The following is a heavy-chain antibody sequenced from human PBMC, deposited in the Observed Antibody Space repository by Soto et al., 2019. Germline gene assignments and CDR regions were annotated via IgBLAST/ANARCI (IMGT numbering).Heavy chain of an antibody. D-gene: IGHD3-3*01. CDR1: GGSISSYY. Sequence: QVQLQESGPGLVKPSETLSLTCTVSGGSISSYYWSWIRQPPGKGLEWIGYIYYSGSTNYNPSLKSRVTISVDPSNNLFSLKLSSVTAADTAVYYCASYRPTYYDFWSGSFFDYWGQGTLVTVSS. V-gene: IGHV4-59*01. CDR3: ASYRPTYYDFWSGSFFDY. J-gene: IGHJ4*02. CDR2: IYYSGST.